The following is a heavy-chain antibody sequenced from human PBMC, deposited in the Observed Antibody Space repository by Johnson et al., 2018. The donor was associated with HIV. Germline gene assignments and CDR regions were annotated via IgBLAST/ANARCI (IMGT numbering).Heavy chain of an antibody. CDR3: ARDGTETGPDDAFDI. J-gene: IGHJ3*02. V-gene: IGHV3-23*04. CDR1: GLTFRSSA. CDR2: ISGSGGTT. Sequence: VQLVESGGGLVQPGGSLRLSCAASGLTFRSSAMRWVRQAPGKGLEWVSSISGSGGTTYYAGSVKGRFTISRDNSKNTGYLPMNSLRAEDTAMYYCARDGTETGPDDAFDIWGQGTMVTVSS. D-gene: IGHD1-1*01.